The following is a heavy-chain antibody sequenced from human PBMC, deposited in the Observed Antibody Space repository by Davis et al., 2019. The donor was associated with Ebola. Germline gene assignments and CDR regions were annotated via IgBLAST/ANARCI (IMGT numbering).Heavy chain of an antibody. Sequence: PGGSLRLSCAASGFTFSSYAMSWVRQAPGKGLEWVAVISYDGSNKYYADSVKGRFTISRDNSKNTLYLQMNSLRAEDTAVYYCARGGGASYYYYYMDVWGKGTTVTVSS. D-gene: IGHD3-16*01. J-gene: IGHJ6*03. CDR1: GFTFSSYA. CDR2: ISYDGSNK. CDR3: ARGGGASYYYYYMDV. V-gene: IGHV3-30-3*01.